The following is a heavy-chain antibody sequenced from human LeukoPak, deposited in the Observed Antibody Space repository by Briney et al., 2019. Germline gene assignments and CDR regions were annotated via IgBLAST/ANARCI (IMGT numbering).Heavy chain of an antibody. CDR3: AHRRDSSGYQYRYWFAP. CDR1: GFSLTTSGVG. CDR2: INWDDQK. J-gene: IGHJ5*02. D-gene: IGHD3-22*01. Sequence: ASGPTLVKPTQTLTLTCTFSGFSLTTSGVGVGWIRQPPGKALEWLSLINWDDQKVYSPSLQSRLSITKDTSKNQVDLTMTNVDPVDTATYYCAHRRDSSGYQYRYWFAPWGQGTLVTVSS. V-gene: IGHV2-5*02.